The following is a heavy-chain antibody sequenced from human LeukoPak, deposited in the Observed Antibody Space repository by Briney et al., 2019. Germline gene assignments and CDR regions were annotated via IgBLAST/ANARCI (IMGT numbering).Heavy chain of an antibody. Sequence: GGSLRLSCAASGFTFSSYAMSWVRQAPGKGLEWVSAISGGGGSTYYADSVKGRFTISRDNSKNTLYLQMNSLRAEDTAVYYCAKAGDYDYVWGSYRVYYFDYWGQGTLVTVSS. J-gene: IGHJ4*02. CDR3: AKAGDYDYVWGSYRVYYFDY. V-gene: IGHV3-23*01. CDR1: GFTFSSYA. D-gene: IGHD3-16*02. CDR2: ISGGGGST.